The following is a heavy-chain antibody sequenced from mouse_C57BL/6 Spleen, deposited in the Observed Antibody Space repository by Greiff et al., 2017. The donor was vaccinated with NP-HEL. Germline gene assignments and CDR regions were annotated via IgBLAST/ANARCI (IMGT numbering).Heavy chain of an antibody. CDR3: ARSNYGSSYGGFAY. CDR1: GYTFTDYY. Sequence: VQLQQSGAELVRPGASVKLSCKASGYTFTDYYINWVKQRPGQGLEWIARIYPGSGNTYYNEKFKGKATLTAEKSSSTAYMQLSSLTSEDSAVYFCARSNYGSSYGGFAYWGQGTLVTVSA. D-gene: IGHD1-1*01. CDR2: IYPGSGNT. J-gene: IGHJ3*01. V-gene: IGHV1-76*01.